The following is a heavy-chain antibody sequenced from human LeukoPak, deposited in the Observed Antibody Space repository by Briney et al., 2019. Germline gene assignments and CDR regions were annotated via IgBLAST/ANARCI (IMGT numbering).Heavy chain of an antibody. D-gene: IGHD3-3*01. CDR2: IYYSGST. CDR1: GGSISSYY. V-gene: IGHV4-59*01. J-gene: IGHJ6*02. Sequence: PSETLSLTCTVSGGSISSYYWSWIRQPPGKGLEWIGYIYYSGSTNYNPSLKSRVTISVDTSKNQFSLKLSSVTAADTAVYYCARRPLTIFAMDVWGQGTTVTVSS. CDR3: ARRPLTIFAMDV.